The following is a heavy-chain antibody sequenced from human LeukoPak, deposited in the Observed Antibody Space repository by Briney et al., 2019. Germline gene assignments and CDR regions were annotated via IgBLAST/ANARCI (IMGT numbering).Heavy chain of an antibody. D-gene: IGHD3-16*01. CDR3: VKGGGTRD. J-gene: IGHJ4*02. CDR1: AFTFSSYG. CDR2: ITDSGNSI. V-gene: IGHV3-23*01. Sequence: GGTLRLSCAASAFTFSSYGMSWVRQAPGKGLEWVSGITDSGNSIYYADSVKGRFTISRDNSKNTLYLQMNSLRVEDTAVYYCVKGGGTRDWGQGTLVTVSS.